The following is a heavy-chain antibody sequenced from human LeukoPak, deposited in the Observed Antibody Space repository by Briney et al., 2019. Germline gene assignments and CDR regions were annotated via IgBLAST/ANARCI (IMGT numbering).Heavy chain of an antibody. J-gene: IGHJ4*02. Sequence: ASVKVSCKASGGTFSTYVISWVRQATGQGLEWMGWINPDSGGTNYAQKFQGRVTMTRDTSISTAYMELSRLRSDDTAVYYCARVHSSSSVGFTEFDYWGQGTLVTVSS. CDR2: INPDSGGT. V-gene: IGHV1-2*02. CDR3: ARVHSSSSVGFTEFDY. D-gene: IGHD6-6*01. CDR1: GGTFSTYV.